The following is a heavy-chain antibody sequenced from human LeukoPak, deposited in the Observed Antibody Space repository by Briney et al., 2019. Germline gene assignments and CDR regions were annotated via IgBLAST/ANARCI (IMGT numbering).Heavy chain of an antibody. V-gene: IGHV3-9*01. J-gene: IGHJ4*02. CDR1: GFTFDDYA. CDR2: ISWNSGSI. CDR3: AKDPDRMVRGPTFDY. D-gene: IGHD3-10*01. Sequence: GGSLRLSCAASGFTFDDYAMHWVRQAPGKGLEWVSGISWNSGSIGYADSAKGRFTVSRDNAKNSLYLQMNSLRAEDTALYYCAKDPDRMVRGPTFDYWGQGTLVTVSS.